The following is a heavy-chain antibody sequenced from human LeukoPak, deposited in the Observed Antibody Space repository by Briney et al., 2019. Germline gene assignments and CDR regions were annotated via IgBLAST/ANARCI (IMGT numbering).Heavy chain of an antibody. CDR2: ILISGRT. Sequence: PSETLSLTCTVSGGSITTYYWSWIRQPAGKGLEWVGRILISGRTNYNPSLKSRLTMSADTSKNQFSLRLTSVTAADTAVYYCARLNQLGYCTNDICPGGGVPFDYWGQGTLVTVSS. D-gene: IGHD2-8*01. J-gene: IGHJ4*02. CDR1: GGSITTYY. CDR3: ARLNQLGYCTNDICPGGGVPFDY. V-gene: IGHV4-4*07.